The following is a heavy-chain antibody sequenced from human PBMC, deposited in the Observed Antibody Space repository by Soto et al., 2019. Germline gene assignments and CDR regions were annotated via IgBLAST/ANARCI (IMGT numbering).Heavy chain of an antibody. Sequence: EVQLLESGGGLVQPGGSLRLSCAASGFTFSSNAMNWVRQSPGKGLEWVSGISGSGGSTYYADSVKGRFTISRDNSKNTLYVQLNSLRAEDTAVYYCAKARYGDGRGFDYWGKGTLVTVSS. CDR3: AKARYGDGRGFDY. CDR1: GFTFSSNA. CDR2: ISGSGGST. J-gene: IGHJ4*02. V-gene: IGHV3-23*01. D-gene: IGHD4-17*01.